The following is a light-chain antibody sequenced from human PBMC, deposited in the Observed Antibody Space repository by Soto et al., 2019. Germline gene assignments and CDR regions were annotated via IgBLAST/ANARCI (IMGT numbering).Light chain of an antibody. CDR2: EVS. CDR3: NSYTSSSTLYV. J-gene: IGLJ1*01. Sequence: QSALTQPASVSGSPGQSITISCTGTSSDIGTYNYVSWYQQHPGKAPKLMLYEVSNRPSGVSNRFCGSKSGNTASLTISGLQAEDEADYFCNSYTSSSTLYVFGTGTKLTVL. V-gene: IGLV2-14*01. CDR1: SSDIGTYNY.